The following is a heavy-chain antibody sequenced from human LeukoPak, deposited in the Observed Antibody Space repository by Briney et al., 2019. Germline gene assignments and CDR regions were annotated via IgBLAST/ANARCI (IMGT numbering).Heavy chain of an antibody. CDR3: ARVGWFGEPPSHWFDP. CDR1: GDSVSSKSAT. V-gene: IGHV6-1*01. J-gene: IGHJ5*02. CDR2: TYYTSKWYN. Sequence: SQTLSLTCAISGDSVSSKSATWNWIRQSPSRGLEWLGRTYYTSKWYNDYAISVKSRITINPDTSKNQFSLQLTSVTPDDTAVYYCARVGWFGEPPSHWFDPWGQGTLVTVSS. D-gene: IGHD3-10*01.